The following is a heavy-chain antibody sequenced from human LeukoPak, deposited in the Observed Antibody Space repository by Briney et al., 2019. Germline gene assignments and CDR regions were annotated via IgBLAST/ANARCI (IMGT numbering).Heavy chain of an antibody. Sequence: GGSLRLSCAASGFPFSSYAMYWVRQAPGKGLVWVARVHGDGYSISYADSVRGRFTISRDNAKDTLYLHMNRLRPEDTAVYYCARAQVGAPTDFWGQGTLVTVSS. D-gene: IGHD1-26*01. CDR3: ARAQVGAPTDF. CDR1: GFPFSSYA. J-gene: IGHJ4*02. CDR2: VHGDGYSI. V-gene: IGHV3-74*01.